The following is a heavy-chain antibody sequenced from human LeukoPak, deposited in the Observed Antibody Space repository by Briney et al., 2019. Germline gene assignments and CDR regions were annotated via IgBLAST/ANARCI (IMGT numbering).Heavy chain of an antibody. CDR2: IANDGSHK. J-gene: IGHJ4*02. V-gene: IGHV3-30-3*01. Sequence: GGSLRLSCAASGFTFSKYAFHWVRQAPGKGLEWVAIIANDGSHKYYADSVKGRFSISRDNSNNTVLLQMHSLRPADTAVYYCARGPVPWLRSVYYWGQGTLVTVSS. D-gene: IGHD6-19*01. CDR1: GFTFSKYA. CDR3: ARGPVPWLRSVYY.